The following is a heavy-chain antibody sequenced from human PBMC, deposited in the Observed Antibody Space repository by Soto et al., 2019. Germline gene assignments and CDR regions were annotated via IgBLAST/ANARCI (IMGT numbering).Heavy chain of an antibody. CDR1: GFTVSNNY. D-gene: IGHD2-8*01. Sequence: EVQLVESGGGLIQPGGSLRLSCAASGFTVSNNYMSWVRQAPGKGLESVSVLYSDGSTNYADSVKGRFTISRDIPKYTLNLQMTSLTVEDTALYYCATAFCTDGSSCGFDYWGQGTLVTVSS. CDR2: LYSDGST. V-gene: IGHV3-53*01. J-gene: IGHJ4*02. CDR3: ATAFCTDGSSCGFDY.